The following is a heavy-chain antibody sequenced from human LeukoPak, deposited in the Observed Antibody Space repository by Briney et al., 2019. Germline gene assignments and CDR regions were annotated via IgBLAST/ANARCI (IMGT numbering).Heavy chain of an antibody. CDR2: INHSGST. V-gene: IGHV4-34*01. J-gene: IGHJ4*02. Sequence: SETLSLTCAVYGGSFSGYYWSWIRQPPGKGLEWIGEINHSGSTNYNPSLKSRVTISVDTSKNQFSLKLSSVTAADTAVYYCARGLATTAIDYWGQGTLVTVSS. D-gene: IGHD4-17*01. CDR1: GGSFSGYY. CDR3: ARGLATTAIDY.